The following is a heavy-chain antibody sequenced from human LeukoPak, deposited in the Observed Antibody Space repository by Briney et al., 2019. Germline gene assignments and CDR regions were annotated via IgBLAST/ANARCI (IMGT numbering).Heavy chain of an antibody. CDR2: IKDDGSDK. J-gene: IGHJ4*02. CDR1: GFTFSAYW. CDR3: ARSDGSDN. V-gene: IGHV3-7*01. Sequence: GGSLGLSCAASGFTFSAYWMSWVRQAPGKGLEWVANIKDDGSDKYYVDSVKGRFTISRDNAKNSLYLQMNSLRAEDTAVYYCARSDGSDNWGQGTLVTVSS. D-gene: IGHD5-24*01.